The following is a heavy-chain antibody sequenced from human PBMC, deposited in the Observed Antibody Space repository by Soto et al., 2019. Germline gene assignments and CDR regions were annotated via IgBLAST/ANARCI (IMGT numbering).Heavy chain of an antibody. CDR1: GGSFSGYY. Sequence: SETLSLTCAVYGGSFSGYYWSWIRQPPGKGLEWIGETNDSGSTNYNPSLKSRVTISVDTSKNQFSLKLSSVTAADTAVYYCARVIPYYDFWSGYSPNWFDPWGQGTLVTVSS. CDR2: TNDSGST. CDR3: ARVIPYYDFWSGYSPNWFDP. V-gene: IGHV4-34*01. D-gene: IGHD3-3*01. J-gene: IGHJ5*02.